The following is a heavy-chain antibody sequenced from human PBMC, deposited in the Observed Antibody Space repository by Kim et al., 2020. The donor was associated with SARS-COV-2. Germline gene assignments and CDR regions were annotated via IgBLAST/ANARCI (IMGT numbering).Heavy chain of an antibody. CDR2: ISYDGSNK. D-gene: IGHD2-2*01. J-gene: IGHJ6*02. CDR3: AKDASSTSSPSEPQTYYYYGMDV. Sequence: GGSLRLSCAASGFTFSSYGMHWVRQAPGKGLEWVAVISYDGSNKYYADSVKGRFTISRDNSKNTLYLQMNSLRAEDTAVYYCAKDASSTSSPSEPQTYYYYGMDVWGQGTTVTVSS. CDR1: GFTFSSYG. V-gene: IGHV3-30*18.